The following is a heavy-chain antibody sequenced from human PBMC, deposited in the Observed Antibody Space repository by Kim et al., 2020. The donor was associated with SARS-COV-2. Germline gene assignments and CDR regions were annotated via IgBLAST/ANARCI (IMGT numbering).Heavy chain of an antibody. CDR2: ISSNGGST. CDR3: ARGRGYSYALGKGAFDI. V-gene: IGHV3-64*01. D-gene: IGHD5-18*01. J-gene: IGHJ3*02. Sequence: GGSLRLSCAASGFTFSSYAMHWVRQAPGKGLEYVSAISSNGGSTYYANSVKGRFTISRDNSKNTLYLQMGSLRAEDMAVYYCARGRGYSYALGKGAFDI. CDR1: GFTFSSYA.